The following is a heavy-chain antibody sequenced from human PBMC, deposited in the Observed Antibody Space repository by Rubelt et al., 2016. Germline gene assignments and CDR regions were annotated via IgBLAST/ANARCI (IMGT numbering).Heavy chain of an antibody. CDR3: TLAGGGF. J-gene: IGHJ4*02. CDR1: GFIFSSHW. Sequence: EVQLVESGGGLVQPGGPLRLSCEASGFIFSSHWMTWVRQARGKGLEWVANINRDGSEKYYVDSLEGRFTISKDNTKNSMYLQMNSLSVEDTAVYYCTLAGGGFWGQGTLVTVSS. V-gene: IGHV3-7*01. D-gene: IGHD1-26*01. CDR2: INRDGSEK.